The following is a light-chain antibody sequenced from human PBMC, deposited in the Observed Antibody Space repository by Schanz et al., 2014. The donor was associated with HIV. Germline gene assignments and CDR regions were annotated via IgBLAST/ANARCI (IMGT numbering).Light chain of an antibody. V-gene: IGKV3-20*01. J-gene: IGKJ2*01. Sequence: DIVLSQSPVTLSLFPGERATLSCRASQYIGSFLAWYQQRPGQAPRLLIFGASNRATGTPDRFSGSESGTDFTLTISRVEPEDFAVYYCQQYGSSPYTFGQGTKLEIK. CDR2: GAS. CDR3: QQYGSSPYT. CDR1: QYIGSF.